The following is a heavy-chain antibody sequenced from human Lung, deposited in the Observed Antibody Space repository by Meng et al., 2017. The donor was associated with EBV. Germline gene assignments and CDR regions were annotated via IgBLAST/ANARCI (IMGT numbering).Heavy chain of an antibody. Sequence: QVQLVQSGSELKKPGASVKVSCKASGYTFINYAINWVRQAPGQGLEWMGGLIPVLNKAKSAPRFQDRVTFTADETTTTAYMELSSLTFEDTAVYFCARGRGNQPLFDFWGQGTLVTVSS. D-gene: IGHD2/OR15-2a*01. CDR3: ARGRGNQPLFDF. CDR2: LIPVLNKA. J-gene: IGHJ4*02. CDR1: GYTFINYA. V-gene: IGHV1-69*01.